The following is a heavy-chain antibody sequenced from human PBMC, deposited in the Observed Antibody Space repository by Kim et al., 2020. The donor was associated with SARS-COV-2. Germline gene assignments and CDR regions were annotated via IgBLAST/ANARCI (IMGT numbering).Heavy chain of an antibody. J-gene: IGHJ4*02. D-gene: IGHD3-22*01. V-gene: IGHV3-30*04. CDR3: AREQSLYYYASSGYYPGY. CDR1: GFTFSSYA. Sequence: GGSLRLSCAASGFTFSSYAMHWVRQAPGKGLEWVAVISYDGSNKYYADSVKGRFTISRDNSENTLYLQMNSLRAEDTAVYYCAREQSLYYYASSGYYPGYWGQGTLVTVSS. CDR2: ISYDGSNK.